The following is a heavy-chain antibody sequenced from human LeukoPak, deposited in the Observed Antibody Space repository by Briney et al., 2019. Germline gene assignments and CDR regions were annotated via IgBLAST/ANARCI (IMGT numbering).Heavy chain of an antibody. CDR3: ARRRAVAGTWYFDL. V-gene: IGHV4-59*08. CDR2: ISYSGST. J-gene: IGHJ2*01. CDR1: GGSISSYY. Sequence: SETLSLTCTVSGGSISSYYWSWIRQPPGKGLEWIGYISYSGSTNYNPSLKSRVTISIDTSKNQFSLKLRSVTAADTAVYYCARRRAVAGTWYFDLWGRGTLVTVSS. D-gene: IGHD6-19*01.